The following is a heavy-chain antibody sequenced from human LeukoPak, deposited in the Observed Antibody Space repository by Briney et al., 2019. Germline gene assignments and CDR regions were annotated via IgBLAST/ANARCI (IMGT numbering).Heavy chain of an antibody. J-gene: IGHJ4*02. CDR2: IYYSGST. V-gene: IGHV4-34*01. D-gene: IGHD3-10*01. CDR1: GGSFSGYY. CDR3: ARTRYYYNSRSYGAPYYFDY. Sequence: PSETLSLTCAVYGGSFSGYYWSWIRQPPGKGLEWIGSIYYSGSTYYNPSLKSRVTISVNTSKNQFSLKLSSVTAADTAVYYCARTRYYYNSRSYGAPYYFDYWGQGTLVTVSS.